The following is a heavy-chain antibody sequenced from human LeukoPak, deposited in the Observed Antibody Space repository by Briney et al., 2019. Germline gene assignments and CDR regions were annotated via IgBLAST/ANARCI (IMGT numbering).Heavy chain of an antibody. J-gene: IGHJ4*02. D-gene: IGHD3-22*01. Sequence: GGSLRLSCAASGFTFSSYGMHWVRQAPGKGLEWVAFIRYDGSKYYADSVKGRFTISRDNAKNSLYPQMNSLRAEDTAVYYCARAFYDSSGHYAHFDYWGQGTLVTVSS. CDR1: GFTFSSYG. CDR3: ARAFYDSSGHYAHFDY. V-gene: IGHV3-30*02. CDR2: IRYDGSK.